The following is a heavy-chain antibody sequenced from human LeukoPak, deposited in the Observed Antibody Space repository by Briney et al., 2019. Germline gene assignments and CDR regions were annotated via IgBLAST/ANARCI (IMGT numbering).Heavy chain of an antibody. Sequence: GGSLRLSCAASGFTFSNSWMHWVRQAPGRGLVWVSRINSDGSSTGYADSVKDRCTISRDNAKNALYLQMNSLRAEDTAVYYCARTRSYGDYVYWGQGTLVTVSS. V-gene: IGHV3-74*01. D-gene: IGHD4-17*01. J-gene: IGHJ4*02. CDR3: ARTRSYGDYVY. CDR2: INSDGSST. CDR1: GFTFSNSW.